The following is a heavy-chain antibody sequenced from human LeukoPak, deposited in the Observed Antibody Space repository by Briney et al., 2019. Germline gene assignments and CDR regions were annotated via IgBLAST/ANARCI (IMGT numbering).Heavy chain of an antibody. CDR3: VRGRGSYGWFNP. CDR1: GFTSSSYW. V-gene: IGHV3-74*01. J-gene: IGHJ5*02. CDR2: ISGDGTAR. D-gene: IGHD3-10*01. Sequence: GGSLRLSCAASGFTSSSYWMHWVRQVPGKGLVWVSRISGDGTARNYADSVKGRFTISRDDAKNTVDLQMNSLRGEDTAVYYCVRGRGSYGWFNPWGQGTLVTVSS.